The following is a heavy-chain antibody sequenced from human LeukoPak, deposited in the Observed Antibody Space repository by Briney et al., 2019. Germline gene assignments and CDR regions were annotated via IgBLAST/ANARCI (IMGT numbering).Heavy chain of an antibody. Sequence: GGSLRLSCAASGFTFSSYAMSWVRQAPGKGLEWVSAIGGSGGSTYYADSVKGRFTISRDNSKNTLYLQMNSLRAEDTAVYYCAKVTRFSTVTAIIDYWGQGTLVTVSS. CDR2: IGGSGGST. D-gene: IGHD2-21*02. J-gene: IGHJ4*02. CDR3: AKVTRFSTVTAIIDY. V-gene: IGHV3-23*01. CDR1: GFTFSSYA.